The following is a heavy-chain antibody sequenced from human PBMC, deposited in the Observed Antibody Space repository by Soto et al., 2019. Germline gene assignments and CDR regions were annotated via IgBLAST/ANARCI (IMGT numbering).Heavy chain of an antibody. J-gene: IGHJ5*02. V-gene: IGHV4-39*02. Sequence: SETLSLSWTVSGGSISRGSYYLGWIRQHPGKGLEWIGSIYYSGSTYYNPSLKSRVTISVDTSKNQFSLKLSSVTAADTAVYYCARDCSSTSCYHDGGWFDPWGQGTLVTVSS. CDR1: GGSISRGSYY. CDR3: ARDCSSTSCYHDGGWFDP. D-gene: IGHD2-2*01. CDR2: IYYSGST.